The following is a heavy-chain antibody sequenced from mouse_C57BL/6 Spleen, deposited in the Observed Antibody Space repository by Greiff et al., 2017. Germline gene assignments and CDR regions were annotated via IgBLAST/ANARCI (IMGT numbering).Heavy chain of an antibody. CDR2: INYDGSST. Sequence: EVKLVESEGGLVQPGSSMKLSCTASGFTFSDYYMAWVRQVPEKGLEWVANINYDGSSTYYLDSLKSRFIISRDNAKNILYLQMSSLKSEDTATYYCARDNYGYDYWGQVTTLTVSS. J-gene: IGHJ2*01. CDR3: ARDNYGYDY. V-gene: IGHV5-16*01. D-gene: IGHD1-2*01. CDR1: GFTFSDYY.